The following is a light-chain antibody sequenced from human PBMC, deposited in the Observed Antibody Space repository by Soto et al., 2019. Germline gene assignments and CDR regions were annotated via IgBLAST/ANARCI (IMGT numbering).Light chain of an antibody. CDR2: WAS. V-gene: IGKV4-1*01. CDR1: QSILYSSNNKNY. CDR3: QQYSGTPFT. Sequence: DIVMTQSPDYLAVSLGERATINCKSSQSILYSSNNKNYLAWYQQKPGQPPKLLIYWASTRESGVPDRFSGSGSGTDFTLTISSLQAEDVAVYYCQQYSGTPFTFGPGTKVDLK. J-gene: IGKJ3*01.